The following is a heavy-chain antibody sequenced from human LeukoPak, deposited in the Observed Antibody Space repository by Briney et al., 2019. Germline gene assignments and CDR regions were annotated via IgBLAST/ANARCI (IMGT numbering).Heavy chain of an antibody. J-gene: IGHJ4*02. CDR3: AREDTALVIAY. V-gene: IGHV3-33*01. CDR2: MWYDGSNK. D-gene: IGHD5-18*01. CDR1: GFTFSSYG. Sequence: RSLRLSCAASGFTFSSYGMHWVRQAPGKGLEGVAIMWYDGSNKYYTDSVKGRFTISRDNSKNTLYLQMNSLRVEDTAVYYCAREDTALVIAYWGQGTLVTVSS.